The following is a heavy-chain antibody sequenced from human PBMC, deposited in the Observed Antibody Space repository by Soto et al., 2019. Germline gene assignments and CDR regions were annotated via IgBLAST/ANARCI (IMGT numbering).Heavy chain of an antibody. V-gene: IGHV1-8*01. CDR3: AREAASDPSFYYPYMDV. CDR1: GYTFSNYN. Sequence: QEQLVQSGAEVKRPGAPVKVSCKASGYTFSNYNINWVRQASGQGLEWMGWMNPDSGNTGYAEKFQGRVTMTRNSSISTGYMELSGLRSEDTAVYYCAREAASDPSFYYPYMDVWGKGTTVTASS. CDR2: MNPDSGNT. J-gene: IGHJ6*03. D-gene: IGHD3-10*01.